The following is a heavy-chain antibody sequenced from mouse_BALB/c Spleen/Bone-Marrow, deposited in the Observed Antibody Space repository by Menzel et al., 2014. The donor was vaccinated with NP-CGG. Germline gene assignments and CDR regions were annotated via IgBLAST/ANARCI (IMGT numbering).Heavy chain of an antibody. V-gene: IGHV5-17*02. D-gene: IGHD1-1*01. CDR1: TFSSFA. Sequence: TFSSFAMHWVRQAPEKGLEWVAYISSGSSTIYYADTVMGRFTISRDNPKNTLVLQMNSLRSEDTAMYYCSRSGSSSGYF. CDR3: SRSGSSSGYF. J-gene: IGHJ2*01. CDR2: ISSGSSTI.